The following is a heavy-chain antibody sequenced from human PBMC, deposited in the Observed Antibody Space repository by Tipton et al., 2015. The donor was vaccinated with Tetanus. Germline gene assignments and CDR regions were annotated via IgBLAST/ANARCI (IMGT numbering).Heavy chain of an antibody. CDR1: GFTFSSYW. V-gene: IGHV3-74*01. Sequence: GSLRLSCAASGFTFSSYWMHWVRQAPGKGLVWVSRINSDGSSTSYADSVKGRFTISRGNAKNTLYLQMNSLRAEDTGLYYCANWYSGTYYVHHWGQGTLVTVSS. J-gene: IGHJ1*01. D-gene: IGHD1-26*01. CDR2: INSDGSST. CDR3: ANWYSGTYYVHH.